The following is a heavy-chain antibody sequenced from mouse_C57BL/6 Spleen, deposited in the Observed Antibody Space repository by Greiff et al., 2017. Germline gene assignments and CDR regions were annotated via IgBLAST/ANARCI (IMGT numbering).Heavy chain of an antibody. J-gene: IGHJ4*01. Sequence: QVQLQQSGAELVKPGASVKLSCKASGYTFTSYWMQWVKRRPGQGLEWIGEIDPSDSYTNYNQKFKGKATLTVDTSSSTAYMQLSSLTSEDSAVYYCARGYYYGSRDAMDYWGQGTSVTVSS. CDR1: GYTFTSYW. V-gene: IGHV1-50*01. CDR3: ARGYYYGSRDAMDY. CDR2: IDPSDSYT. D-gene: IGHD1-1*01.